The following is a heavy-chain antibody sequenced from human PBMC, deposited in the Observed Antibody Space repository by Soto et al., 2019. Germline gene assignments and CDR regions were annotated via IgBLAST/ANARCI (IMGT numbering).Heavy chain of an antibody. CDR1: GGSISSGDYY. J-gene: IGHJ5*02. V-gene: IGHV4-30-4*01. D-gene: IGHD3-3*01. CDR2: IYYSGSS. Sequence: LCGGSISSGDYYWRWIRQPPGKGLEWIGYIYYSGSSYYNPSLKSRVSISIDTSKNQFSLKLSSVTAADTAVYYCARSRISIFGILIIGSSFDPWGQGSLVTVSS. CDR3: ARSRISIFGILIIGSSFDP.